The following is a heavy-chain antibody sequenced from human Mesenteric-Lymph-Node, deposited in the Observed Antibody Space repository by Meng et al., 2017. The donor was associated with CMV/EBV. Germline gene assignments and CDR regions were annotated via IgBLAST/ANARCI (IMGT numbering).Heavy chain of an antibody. Sequence: AISGDSVSNNGAAWNWIRQSPSRGLEWLGRTYYRSKWHNDYAVSVKSRITINPDTSKNQFSLQLNSVTPEDTAVYYCVGIRDGYNHPWGQGTLVTVSS. CDR1: GDSVSNNGAA. V-gene: IGHV6-1*01. D-gene: IGHD5-24*01. CDR2: TYYRSKWHN. J-gene: IGHJ5*02. CDR3: VGIRDGYNHP.